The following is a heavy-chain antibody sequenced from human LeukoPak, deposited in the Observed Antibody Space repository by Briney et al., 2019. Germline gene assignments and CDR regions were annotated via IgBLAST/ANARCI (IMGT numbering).Heavy chain of an antibody. CDR1: GYTFTSYY. J-gene: IGHJ4*02. CDR2: INPSGGST. Sequence: ASVKVSCKASGYTFTSYYMHWVRQAPGQGLEWMGIINPSGGSTSYAQKFQGRVTMTRDTSTSTAYMELSRLRSDDTAVYYCARERGGAARFDYWGQGTLVTVSS. V-gene: IGHV1-46*01. CDR3: ARERGGAARFDY. D-gene: IGHD1-26*01.